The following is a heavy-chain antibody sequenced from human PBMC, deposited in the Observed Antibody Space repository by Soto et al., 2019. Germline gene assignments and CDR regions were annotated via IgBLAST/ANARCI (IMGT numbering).Heavy chain of an antibody. D-gene: IGHD3-3*01. CDR2: INHSGST. J-gene: IGHJ6*02. CDR1: GGSFSGYY. V-gene: IGHV4-34*01. CDR3: ARVVYYDFWSGYYPPSDYYYGMDV. Sequence: QVQLQQWGAGLLKPSETLSLTCAVYGGSFSGYYWSWIRQPPGKGLEWIGEINHSGSTNYNPSLKSRVTISVDTSKNQFSLKLISVTAADTAVYYCARVVYYDFWSGYYPPSDYYYGMDVWGQGTTVTVSS.